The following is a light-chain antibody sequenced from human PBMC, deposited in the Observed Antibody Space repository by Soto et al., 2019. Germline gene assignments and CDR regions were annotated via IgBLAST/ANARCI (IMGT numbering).Light chain of an antibody. CDR2: DVS. J-gene: IGLJ1*01. CDR1: SSDVGGYNY. V-gene: IGLV2-14*04. Sequence: SITKNKTSSDVGGYNYVSWYQQHPGKAPKLMIYDVSNRPSGISNRFSGSKSGNTASLTISGLQADDEADYYCCSYSSSSPYVFGPGTKVNVL. CDR3: CSYSSSSPYV.